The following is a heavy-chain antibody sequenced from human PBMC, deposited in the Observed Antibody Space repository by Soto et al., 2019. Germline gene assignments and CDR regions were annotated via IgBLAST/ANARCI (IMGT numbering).Heavy chain of an antibody. D-gene: IGHD2-15*01. CDR2: VEAESDER. V-gene: IGHV1-69-2*01. CDR1: GITFSDHH. J-gene: IGHJ5*02. Sequence: EVLLQQSRAEARKPGSVVKMSCEASGITFSDHHMHWVKQAPGQGLEWVGRVEAESDERMYAQKYRGRLNINTDTSREISYMELTRLRSDGKPIYLCAAVRGSLETWSLDSWGQGTWVTVSA. CDR3: AAVRGSLETWSLDS.